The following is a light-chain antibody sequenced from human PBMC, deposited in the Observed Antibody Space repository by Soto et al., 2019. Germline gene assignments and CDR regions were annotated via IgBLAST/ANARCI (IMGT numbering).Light chain of an antibody. CDR3: CSFTTTTTLV. V-gene: IGLV1-47*01. Sequence: QSVLTQPPSASATPGQGVTISCSGSSVNIGTNYVYWYQQLPGTAPKLLIYRNGQRPSGVPDRFSGSKSGTSASLAISGLRSEDEADYYCCSFTTTTTLVFGGGTKLTVL. CDR1: SVNIGTNY. J-gene: IGLJ2*01. CDR2: RNG.